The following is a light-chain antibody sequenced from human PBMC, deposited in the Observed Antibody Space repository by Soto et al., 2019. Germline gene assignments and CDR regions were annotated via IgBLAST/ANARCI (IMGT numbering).Light chain of an antibody. Sequence: QSALTQPASVSGSPGQSITISCTGTSSDVGGYNYVSWYQQHPGKAPKLKIYNVSNRPSGVSNRFSGSKSGNTASLTISGLQAEDEGHYYCSSFTSTNTVLFGGGTKLTVL. J-gene: IGLJ2*01. CDR3: SSFTSTNTVL. CDR2: NVS. CDR1: SSDVGGYNY. V-gene: IGLV2-14*01.